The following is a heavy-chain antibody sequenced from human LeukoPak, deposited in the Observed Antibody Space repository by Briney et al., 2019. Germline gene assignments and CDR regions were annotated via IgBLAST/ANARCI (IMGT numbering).Heavy chain of an antibody. Sequence: SGTLSLTCAVSGDSISSSNWWSWVRQPPGKGLEWIGEIYHSGSTNYNPSLKSRVTISVDKSKNQFSLKLSSVTAADTAVYYCARDPITVTDYYYGMDVWGQGTTVTVSS. CDR3: ARDPITVTDYYYGMDV. V-gene: IGHV4-4*02. D-gene: IGHD4-17*01. CDR2: IYHSGST. CDR1: GDSISSSNW. J-gene: IGHJ6*02.